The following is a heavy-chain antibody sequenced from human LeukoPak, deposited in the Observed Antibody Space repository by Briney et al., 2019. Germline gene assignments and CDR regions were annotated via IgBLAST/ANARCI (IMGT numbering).Heavy chain of an antibody. J-gene: IGHJ6*03. CDR2: INYSGST. V-gene: IGHV4-34*01. CDR3: ARGYYYYDMDV. Sequence: SETLSLTCAVYGGSFSGYYSSCIRHPPGKGLEWIGEINYSGSTNYNPSLKSRVTISVDTSKNQFSLKLSSVTAADTAVYYCARGYYYYDMDVWGKGTTVTVSS. CDR1: GGSFSGYY.